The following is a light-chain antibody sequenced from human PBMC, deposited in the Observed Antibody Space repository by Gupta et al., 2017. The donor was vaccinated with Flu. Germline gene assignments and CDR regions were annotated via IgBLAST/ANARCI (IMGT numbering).Light chain of an antibody. J-gene: IGKJ1*01. V-gene: IGKV4-1*01. Sequence: ILLTQFPDSLSVTLGERATITCPSSHTLSYCHDNNNYVAWFQQKPRQPPTLLFVSASSRESGVPGLFSASGSGTEFSLTIDNLQPEDVGTYYCQHNYCSPRTFGQGTRVEVK. CDR2: SAS. CDR1: HTLSYCHDNNNY. CDR3: QHNYCSPRT.